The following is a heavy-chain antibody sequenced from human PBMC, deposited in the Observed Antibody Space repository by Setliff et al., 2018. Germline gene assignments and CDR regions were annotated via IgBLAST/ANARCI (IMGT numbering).Heavy chain of an antibody. D-gene: IGHD3-10*01. V-gene: IGHV3-11*04. J-gene: IGHJ4*02. CDR3: AREGTYGSGGFDY. Sequence: GGSLRLSCAASGFTVSSNYMSWVRQAPGKGLEWVSVISSSGSTIYYADSVKGRFTISRDNAKNSLYLQMHSLRAEDTAVYYCAREGTYGSGGFDYWGQGTLVTVSS. CDR2: ISSSGSTI. CDR1: GFTVSSNY.